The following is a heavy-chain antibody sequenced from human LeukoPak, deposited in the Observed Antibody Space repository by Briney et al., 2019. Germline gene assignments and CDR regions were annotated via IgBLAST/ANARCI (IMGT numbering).Heavy chain of an antibody. CDR3: AGKNIVVVTASLHYRFDP. D-gene: IGHD2-21*02. V-gene: IGHV3-30*03. J-gene: IGHJ5*02. CDR1: GFTFSSHG. Sequence: GRSLTLSCAAAGFTFSSHGMHWVRQAPGKGLEWVATIAYDGSNKYYGDSVKGRFTISRDNSKNTLYLQMNSLRAEDTAVYYCAGKNIVVVTASLHYRFDPWGQGTLVTVSS. CDR2: IAYDGSNK.